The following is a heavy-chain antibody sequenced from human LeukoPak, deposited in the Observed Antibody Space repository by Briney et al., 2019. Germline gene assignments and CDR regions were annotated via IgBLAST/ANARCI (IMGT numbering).Heavy chain of an antibody. D-gene: IGHD1-26*01. J-gene: IGHJ6*02. V-gene: IGHV4-59*01. CDR1: GGSISSYY. Sequence: SETLSLACTVSGGSISSYYWSWIRQPPGKGLEWIGYIYYSGSTNYNPSLKSRVTISVDTSKNQFSLKLSSVTAADTAVYYCARGADGGATYYYYYGMDVWGQGTTVTVSS. CDR2: IYYSGST. CDR3: ARGADGGATYYYYYGMDV.